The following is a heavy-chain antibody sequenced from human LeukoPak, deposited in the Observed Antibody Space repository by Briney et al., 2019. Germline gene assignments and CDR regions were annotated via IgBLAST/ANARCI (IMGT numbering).Heavy chain of an antibody. CDR2: IYYTGNT. D-gene: IGHD3-16*01. CDR1: GGSISSSSYY. J-gene: IGHJ4*02. Sequence: SETLSLTCTVSGGSISSSSYYWGWVRQPPGKGLEWIGSIYYTGNTYYNPSLKSRVTISVDTSKNQFSLKLSSVTAADTAVYYCARDPLGGFDYWGQGALVTVSS. V-gene: IGHV4-39*07. CDR3: ARDPLGGFDY.